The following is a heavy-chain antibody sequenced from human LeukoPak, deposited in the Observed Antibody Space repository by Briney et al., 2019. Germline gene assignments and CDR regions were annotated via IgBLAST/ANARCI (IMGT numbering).Heavy chain of an antibody. D-gene: IGHD5-24*01. CDR3: ARSLEMATTHAHYYFDY. CDR1: GGTFSSYA. CDR2: IIPIFGTA. Sequence: SVKVSCKASGGTFSSYAISWVRQAPGQGLEWMGGIIPIFGTANYAQKFQGRVTITADESTSTAYMELSSLRSEDTAVYYCARSLEMATTHAHYYFDYWGQGTLVTVSS. J-gene: IGHJ4*02. V-gene: IGHV1-69*01.